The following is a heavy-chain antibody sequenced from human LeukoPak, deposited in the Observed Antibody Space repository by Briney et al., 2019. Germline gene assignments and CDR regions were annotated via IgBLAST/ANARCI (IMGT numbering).Heavy chain of an antibody. CDR2: INHSGST. Sequence: PSETLSLTCAVYGGSFSGYYWSWLRQPPGKGLEWIGEINHSGSTNYNPSLKSRVTISVDTSKNQFSLKLSSVTAADTAVYYCARGSSSWSFDYWGQGTLVTVSS. V-gene: IGHV4-34*01. J-gene: IGHJ4*02. D-gene: IGHD6-13*01. CDR3: ARGSSSWSFDY. CDR1: GGSFSGYY.